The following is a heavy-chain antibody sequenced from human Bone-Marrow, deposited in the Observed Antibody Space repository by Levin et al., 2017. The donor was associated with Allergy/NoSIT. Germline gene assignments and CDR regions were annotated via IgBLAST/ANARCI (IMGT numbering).Heavy chain of an antibody. V-gene: IGHV3-30-3*01. J-gene: IGHJ4*02. D-gene: IGHD2-15*01. CDR3: ARIGPDCSGGSCADY. Sequence: PGGSLRLSCAASGFTFSSYAMHWVRQAPGKGLEWVAVISYDGSNKYYADSVKGRFTISRDNSKNTLYLQMNSLRAEDTAVYYCARIGPDCSGGSCADYWGQGTLVTVSS. CDR1: GFTFSSYA. CDR2: ISYDGSNK.